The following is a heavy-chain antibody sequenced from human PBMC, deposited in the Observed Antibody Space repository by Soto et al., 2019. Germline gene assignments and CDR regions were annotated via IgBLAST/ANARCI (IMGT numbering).Heavy chain of an antibody. Sequence: WGSRRISCAASVFTFSIDWMSWVRQAPGKGLEWVANIKQDGSEKYYVDSVKGRFTISIDNAKNSLYLQMNSLRAEDTAVYYCARDSFGNYYYGMDVWGQGTTVTVSS. CDR2: IKQDGSEK. D-gene: IGHD3-10*01. CDR3: ARDSFGNYYYGMDV. CDR1: VFTFSIDW. J-gene: IGHJ6*02. V-gene: IGHV3-7*01.